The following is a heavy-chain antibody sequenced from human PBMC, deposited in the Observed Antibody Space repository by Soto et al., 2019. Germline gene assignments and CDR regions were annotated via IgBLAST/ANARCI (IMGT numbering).Heavy chain of an antibody. Sequence: ASVKVSCKASGYTFTSYGIGWVRQAPGQGLEWMGWISAYNGNTNYAQKLQGRVTMTTDTSTSTAYMELRSLRSDDTAVYYCARDYYDFWSGYSSQLWFDPWGQGTLVTVSS. CDR3: ARDYYDFWSGYSSQLWFDP. CDR2: ISAYNGNT. V-gene: IGHV1-18*04. J-gene: IGHJ5*02. CDR1: GYTFTSYG. D-gene: IGHD3-3*01.